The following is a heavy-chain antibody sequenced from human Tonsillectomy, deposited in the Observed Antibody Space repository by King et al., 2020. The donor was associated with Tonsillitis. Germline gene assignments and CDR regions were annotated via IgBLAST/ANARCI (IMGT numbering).Heavy chain of an antibody. D-gene: IGHD3-3*01. CDR2: ISWNSGSI. CDR1: GFTFDDYA. J-gene: IGHJ6*02. V-gene: IGHV3-9*01. Sequence: VQLVESGGGLVQPGRSLRLSCAASGFTFDDYAMHWVRQAPGKGLEWVSGISWNSGSIGYADSVKGRFTISRDNAKNSLYLQMNSLRAEDTALYYCAKDMFDTIFGGMDVWGQGTTVTVSS. CDR3: AKDMFDTIFGGMDV.